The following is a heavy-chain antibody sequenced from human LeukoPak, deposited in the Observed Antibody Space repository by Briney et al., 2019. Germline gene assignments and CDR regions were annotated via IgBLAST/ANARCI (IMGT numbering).Heavy chain of an antibody. CDR2: IYYTGKT. CDR3: ARSQNYYGSGDY. Sequence: GSLRLSCAASGFTVSSNYMSWVRQAPGKALEWIGYIYYTGKTYYNPSLEGRVTVLVDTSRNHFSVKLSSVTAADTAVYYCARSQNYYGSGDYWSQGTLVTVSS. V-gene: IGHV4-59*02. CDR1: GFTVSSNY. J-gene: IGHJ4*02. D-gene: IGHD3-10*01.